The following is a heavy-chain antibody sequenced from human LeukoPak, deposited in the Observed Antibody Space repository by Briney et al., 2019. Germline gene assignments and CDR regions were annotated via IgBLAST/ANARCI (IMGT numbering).Heavy chain of an antibody. CDR3: ARGGPYYYYMDV. J-gene: IGHJ6*03. V-gene: IGHV1-8*01. Sequence: ASVKVSCKASGYTFTSYDINWVRQATGQGLEWMGWMNPNSGNTGYAQKFQGRVTMTRNTSISTAYMELSSLRSEDTAAYYCARGGPYYYYMDVWGKGTTVTVSS. CDR1: GYTFTSYD. CDR2: MNPNSGNT.